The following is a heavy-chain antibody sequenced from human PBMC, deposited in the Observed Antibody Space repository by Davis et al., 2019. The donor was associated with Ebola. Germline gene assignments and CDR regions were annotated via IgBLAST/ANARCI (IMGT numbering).Heavy chain of an antibody. D-gene: IGHD1-1*01. V-gene: IGHV1-18*01. CDR1: GYTFTSYG. J-gene: IGHJ4*02. CDR3: ARAQFPTTSDH. CDR2: ISAYNGNT. Sequence: ASVKVSCKASGYTFTSYGISWVRHAPGQGLEWMGWISAYNGNTNYAQNVQGRVTMTTDTSTSTAYMEVGSLKSDDTAVYYCARAQFPTTSDHWGQGTLVIVSS.